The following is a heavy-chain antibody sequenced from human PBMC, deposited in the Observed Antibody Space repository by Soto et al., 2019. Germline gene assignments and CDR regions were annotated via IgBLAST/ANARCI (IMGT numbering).Heavy chain of an antibody. V-gene: IGHV4-39*01. CDR3: ARHRKDILTGYQYYFDY. CDR2: FYYSGST. Sequence: SETLSLTCTVSGGSISSTFLYWSWIRQPPGKGLEWIGSFYYSGSTHYNPSLESRVTISVDTSKNLFSLKLSSVTAADTAVYYCARHRKDILTGYQYYFDYWGQGTLVTVSS. CDR1: GGSISSTFLY. D-gene: IGHD3-9*01. J-gene: IGHJ4*02.